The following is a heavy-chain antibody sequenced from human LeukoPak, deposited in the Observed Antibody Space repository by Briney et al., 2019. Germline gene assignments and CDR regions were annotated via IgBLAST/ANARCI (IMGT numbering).Heavy chain of an antibody. CDR3: ARAYIAAEGPLH. Sequence: ASVKVSCKTSGYTFTSYYMHWVRQAPGQGLEWMGMINPSGGSTRYAQKFQGRVTMTSDTSTSTLSMDLSSLRSEDTAVYYCARAYIAAEGPLHWGQGTLVTVSS. CDR2: INPSGGST. CDR1: GYTFTSYY. V-gene: IGHV1-46*01. D-gene: IGHD6-13*01. J-gene: IGHJ4*02.